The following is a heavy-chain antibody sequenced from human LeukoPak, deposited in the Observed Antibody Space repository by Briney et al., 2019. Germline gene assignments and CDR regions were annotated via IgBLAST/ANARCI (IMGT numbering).Heavy chain of an antibody. CDR3: ARESYDSSGYKLDY. J-gene: IGHJ4*02. CDR1: EFTFSSYW. CDR2: INSDGSST. Sequence: GGSLRLSCAASEFTFSSYWMHWVRQAPGKGLVWVSRINSDGSSTSYADSVKGRFTISRDNAKNTLFLQMNSLRAEDTAVYYCARESYDSSGYKLDYWGQGTLVTVSS. V-gene: IGHV3-74*01. D-gene: IGHD3-22*01.